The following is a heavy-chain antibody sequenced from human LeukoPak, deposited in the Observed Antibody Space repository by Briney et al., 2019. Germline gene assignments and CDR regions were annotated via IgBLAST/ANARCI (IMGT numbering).Heavy chain of an antibody. CDR2: IYHSGST. V-gene: IGHV4-30-2*05. CDR3: ARGVYSYGYNWYFDL. Sequence: SETLSLTCAVSGGSISSGGYSWSWIRQPPGKGLEWIGYIYHSGSTYYNPSLKSRVTISVDTSKNQFSLKLSSVTAADTAVYYCARGVYSYGYNWYFDLWGRGTLVTVSS. J-gene: IGHJ2*01. CDR1: GGSISSGGYS. D-gene: IGHD5-18*01.